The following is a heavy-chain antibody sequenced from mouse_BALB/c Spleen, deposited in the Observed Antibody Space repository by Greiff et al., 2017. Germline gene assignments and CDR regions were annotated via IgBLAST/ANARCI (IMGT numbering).Heavy chain of an antibody. CDR2: IRLKSNNYAT. J-gene: IGHJ4*01. D-gene: IGHD4-1*01. Sequence: EVKVEESGGGLVQPGGSMKLSCVASGFTFSNYWMNWVRQSPEKGLEWVAEIRLKSNNYATHYAESVKGRFTISRDDSKSSVYLQMNNLRAEDTGIYYCTSNWDDAMDYWGQGTSVTVSS. V-gene: IGHV6-6*02. CDR3: TSNWDDAMDY. CDR1: GFTFSNYW.